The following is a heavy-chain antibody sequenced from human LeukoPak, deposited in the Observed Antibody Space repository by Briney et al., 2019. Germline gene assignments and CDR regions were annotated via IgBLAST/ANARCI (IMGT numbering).Heavy chain of an antibody. J-gene: IGHJ6*03. Sequence: SETLSLTCAVYGGSFSGYYWSWIRQPPGKGLEWIGEINHSGSTNYNPSLKSRVTISVDTSNNQFSLKLSSVTAADTAVYYCARGVVAATQVYYYYYYMDVWGKGTTVTVSS. CDR2: INHSGST. CDR3: ARGVVAATQVYYYYYYMDV. D-gene: IGHD2-15*01. V-gene: IGHV4-34*01. CDR1: GGSFSGYY.